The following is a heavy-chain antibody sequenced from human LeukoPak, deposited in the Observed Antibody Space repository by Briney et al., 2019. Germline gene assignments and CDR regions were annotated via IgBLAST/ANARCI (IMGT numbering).Heavy chain of an antibody. V-gene: IGHV3-30-3*01. CDR3: ARVKGPFDY. CDR2: LSFDGSDK. Sequence: GRSLRLSCAASGFTFSNYAMHWVRQAPGQGLEWVAVLSFDGSDKYYADSVKGRFTISRDNSKNTLYLQMNSLRAEDTAVYYCARVKGPFDYWGQGTLVTVSS. J-gene: IGHJ4*02. CDR1: GFTFSNYA.